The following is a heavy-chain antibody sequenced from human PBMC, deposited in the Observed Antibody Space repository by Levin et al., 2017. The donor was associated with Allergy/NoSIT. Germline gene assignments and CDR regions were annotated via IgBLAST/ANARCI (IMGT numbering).Heavy chain of an antibody. D-gene: IGHD3-22*01. CDR2: ISGGGAT. CDR1: GFTFSSYA. Sequence: PGGSLRLSCAASGFTFSSYAMSWVRQAPGKGLEWVSSISGGGATYYADSVKGRFTISRDNSKNTLHVQMDSLRAEDTAVYYCANGFYYDTSGYYNGRREYYFDFWGQGTLVTVSS. J-gene: IGHJ4*02. CDR3: ANGFYYDTSGYYNGRREYYFDF. V-gene: IGHV3-23*01.